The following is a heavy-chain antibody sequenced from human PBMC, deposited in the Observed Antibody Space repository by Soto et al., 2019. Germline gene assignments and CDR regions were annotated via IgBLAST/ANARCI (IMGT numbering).Heavy chain of an antibody. CDR2: IIPIFGTA. CDR1: GGTFSSYA. D-gene: IGHD3-22*01. J-gene: IGHJ4*02. CDR3: ARVSRPYYYDSSGYYYFDY. V-gene: IGHV1-69*01. Sequence: QVQLVQSGAEVKKPGSSVKVSCKASGGTFSSYAISWVRQAPGQGLEWMGGIIPIFGTANYAQKFQGRVTITADESTSTAYMELSSLRSEDTAVYYCARVSRPYYYDSSGYYYFDYWGQGTLVTVSS.